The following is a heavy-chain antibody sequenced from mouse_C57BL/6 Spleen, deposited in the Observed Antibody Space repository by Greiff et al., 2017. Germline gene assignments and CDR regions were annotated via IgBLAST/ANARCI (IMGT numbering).Heavy chain of an antibody. Sequence: EVQLVESGGGLVKPGGSLKLSCAASGFTFSDYGMHWVRQAPEKGLEWVAYISSGSSTIYYADTVKGRFTISSDNAKNTLFLQMTSLRSEDTAMYYCAKNYGNYVDYFDYWGQGTTLTVSS. CDR2: ISSGSSTI. CDR1: GFTFSDYG. V-gene: IGHV5-17*01. J-gene: IGHJ2*01. D-gene: IGHD2-1*01. CDR3: AKNYGNYVDYFDY.